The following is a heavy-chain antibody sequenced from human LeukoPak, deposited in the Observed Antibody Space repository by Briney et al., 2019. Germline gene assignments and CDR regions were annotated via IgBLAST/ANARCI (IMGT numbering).Heavy chain of an antibody. D-gene: IGHD3-22*01. CDR1: GFTFSSYG. V-gene: IGHV3-30*02. Sequence: GGSLRLSRAASGFTFSSYGMHWIRQAPGEGLEWVAFIRHDGGRKNYADSVKGRLTISRDNSKNTVYLQANSLRSEDTAVYYCATSYYFDSSGLDAFDVWGQGTKVTVSS. J-gene: IGHJ3*01. CDR3: ATSYYFDSSGLDAFDV. CDR2: IRHDGGRK.